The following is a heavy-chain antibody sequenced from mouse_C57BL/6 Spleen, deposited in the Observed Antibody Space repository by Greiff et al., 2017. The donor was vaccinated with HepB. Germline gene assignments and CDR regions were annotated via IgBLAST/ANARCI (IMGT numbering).Heavy chain of an antibody. J-gene: IGHJ2*01. CDR3: ARHWLYYIDY. V-gene: IGHV5-9*01. CDR1: GFTFSSYT. Sequence: EVHLVESGGGLVKPGGSLKLSCAASGFTFSSYTMSWVRQTPEKRLEWVATISGGGGNTYYPDSVKGRFTISRDNAKNTLYLQRSSLRSEDTALYYCARHWLYYIDYWGQGTTLTVSS. D-gene: IGHD3-3*01. CDR2: ISGGGGNT.